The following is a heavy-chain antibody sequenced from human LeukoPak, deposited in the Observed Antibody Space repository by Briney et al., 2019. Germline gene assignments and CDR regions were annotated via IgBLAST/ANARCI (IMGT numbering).Heavy chain of an antibody. D-gene: IGHD6-13*01. V-gene: IGHV6-1*01. CDR2: TYYRSKWYN. CDR1: GDSVSSNSAA. CDR3: AREDSSSWINWFGP. J-gene: IGHJ5*02. Sequence: SQTLSLTCAISGDSVSSNSAAWNWIRQSSSRGLEWLGRTYYRSKWYNDYAVSVKSRITINPDTSKNQFSLQLNSVTPEDTAVYYCAREDSSSWINWFGPWGQGTLVTVSS.